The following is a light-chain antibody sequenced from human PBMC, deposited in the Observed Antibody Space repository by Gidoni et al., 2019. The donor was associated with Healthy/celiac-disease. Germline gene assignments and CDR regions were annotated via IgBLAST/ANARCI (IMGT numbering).Light chain of an antibody. CDR1: SSDVVGYNY. V-gene: IGLV2-14*01. J-gene: IGLJ1*01. CDR2: DVS. CDR3: SSYTSSSTPV. Sequence: HSALTQPASVSGSPGQSITISCTGTSSDVVGYNYVSWYQQHPGKAPKLMIYDVSNRPSGVSNRFSGSKSGNTASLTISGLQAEDEADYYCSSYTSSSTPVFGTGTKVTVL.